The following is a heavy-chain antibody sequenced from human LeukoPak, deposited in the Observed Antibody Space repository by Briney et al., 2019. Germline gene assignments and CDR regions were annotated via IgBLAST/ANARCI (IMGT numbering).Heavy chain of an antibody. CDR2: ISSSSSYI. CDR3: ARDCSSSWSYYYYGMDV. D-gene: IGHD6-13*01. V-gene: IGHV3-21*01. J-gene: IGHJ6*02. CDR1: GFTFSSYT. Sequence: PGGSLRVSCAASGFTFSSYTMNWVRQAPGKGLEWVSSISSSSSYIYYADSVKGRLTISRDNAKNSLYLQMNSLRAEDTAVYYCARDCSSSWSYYYYGMDVWGQGTTVTVSS.